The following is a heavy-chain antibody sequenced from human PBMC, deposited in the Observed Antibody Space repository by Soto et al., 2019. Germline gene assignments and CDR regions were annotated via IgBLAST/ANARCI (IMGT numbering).Heavy chain of an antibody. CDR3: AREKTTLGYCSSTSCYILGYYYYGMDV. CDR2: INPNSGGT. CDR1: GYTFTGYY. Sequence: TSVKVSCKASGYTFTGYYMHWVRQAPGQGLEWMGWINPNSGGTNYAQKFQGRVTMTRDTSISTAYMELSRLRSDDTAVYYCAREKTTLGYCSSTSCYILGYYYYGMDVWGQGTTVTVSS. V-gene: IGHV1-2*02. J-gene: IGHJ6*02. D-gene: IGHD2-2*02.